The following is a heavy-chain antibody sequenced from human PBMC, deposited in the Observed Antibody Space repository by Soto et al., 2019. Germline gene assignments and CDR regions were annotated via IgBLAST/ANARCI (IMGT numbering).Heavy chain of an antibody. D-gene: IGHD3-22*01. CDR2: IIPIFGTA. V-gene: IGHV1-69*13. CDR1: GGTFSSYA. Sequence: SVKVSCKASGGTFSSYAISWVRHAPGQGLEWMGGIIPIFGTANYAQKFQGRVTITADESTSTAYMELSSLRSEDTAVYYCARHGGDNYYDSSGYSDYWGQGTLVTVSS. J-gene: IGHJ4*02. CDR3: ARHGGDNYYDSSGYSDY.